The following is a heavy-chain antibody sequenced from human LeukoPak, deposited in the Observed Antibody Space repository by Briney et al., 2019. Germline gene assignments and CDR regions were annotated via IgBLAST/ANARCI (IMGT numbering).Heavy chain of an antibody. Sequence: GGSLRLSCAASGFTFSSYAMPWVRQAPGKGLEWVAVISYDGSNKYYADSVKGRFTISRDNSKNTLYLQMNSLRAEDTAVYYCARDPSWLGAWIQLWPTYNWFDPWGQGTLVTVSS. V-gene: IGHV3-30-3*01. J-gene: IGHJ5*02. CDR3: ARDPSWLGAWIQLWPTYNWFDP. D-gene: IGHD5-18*01. CDR1: GFTFSSYA. CDR2: ISYDGSNK.